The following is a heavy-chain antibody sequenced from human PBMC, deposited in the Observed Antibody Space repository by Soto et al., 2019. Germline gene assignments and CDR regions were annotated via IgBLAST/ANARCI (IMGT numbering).Heavy chain of an antibody. D-gene: IGHD5-18*01. CDR2: MNPNSGNT. Sequence: ASVKVSCKASGYTFTSYDINWVRQATGQGLEWMGWMNPNSGNTGYAQKFQGRVTMTRNNSISTAYMELSSLRSEDTAVYYCAGGRGGYSYGAYGMDVWGQGTTVTVSS. CDR1: GYTFTSYD. CDR3: AGGRGGYSYGAYGMDV. J-gene: IGHJ6*02. V-gene: IGHV1-8*01.